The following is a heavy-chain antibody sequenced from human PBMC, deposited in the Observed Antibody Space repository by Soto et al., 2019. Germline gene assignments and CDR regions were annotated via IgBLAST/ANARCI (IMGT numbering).Heavy chain of an antibody. D-gene: IGHD4-17*01. CDR3: ARGGHDYGDFDY. CDR1: GGSISSGGYS. V-gene: IGHV4-30-2*01. Sequence: SETLSLTCAVSGGSISSGGYSWIWIRQPPGKGLEWIGYIYHSGSTYYNPSLKSRVTISVDRSKNQFSLKLSSVTAADTAVYYRARGGHDYGDFDYWGQGTLVTVSS. CDR2: IYHSGST. J-gene: IGHJ4*02.